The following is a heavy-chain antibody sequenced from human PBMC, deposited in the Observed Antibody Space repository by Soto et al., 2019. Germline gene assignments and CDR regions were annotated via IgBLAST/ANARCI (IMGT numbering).Heavy chain of an antibody. V-gene: IGHV2-26*01. CDR2: IFSNDEK. J-gene: IGHJ5*02. CDR3: APTYSTSWYFFDP. D-gene: IGHD6-13*01. Sequence: QVTVKESGPVLVKPTETLTLTCTVSGFSLSNAGLGVSWIRQPPGKALEWLAHIFSNDEKSYSTSLKSRLTISKDTSKSHVVLTMTNMDPVDTATYYCAPTYSTSWYFFDPWGQGTLVTVSS. CDR1: GFSLSNAGLG.